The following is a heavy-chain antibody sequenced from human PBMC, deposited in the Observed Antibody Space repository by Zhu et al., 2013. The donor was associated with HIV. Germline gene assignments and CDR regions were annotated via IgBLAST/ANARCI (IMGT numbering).Heavy chain of an antibody. V-gene: IGHV1-69*06. CDR1: GGTFSSYA. Sequence: QVQLVQSGAEVKKPGSSVKVSCKASGGTFSSYAISWVRQAPGQGLEWMGGIIPIFGTANYAQKFQGRVTITADKSTATAYLDLRSLTSEDSAIYYCARTQVVADAPYDHYYGMDVWGQGTTVTVSS. D-gene: IGHD2-15*01. J-gene: IGHJ6*02. CDR2: IIPIFGTA. CDR3: ARTQVVADAPYDHYYGMDV.